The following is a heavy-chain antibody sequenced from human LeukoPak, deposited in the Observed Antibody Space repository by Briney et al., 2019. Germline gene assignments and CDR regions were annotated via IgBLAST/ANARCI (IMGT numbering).Heavy chain of an antibody. J-gene: IGHJ4*02. CDR1: GFSFSPYA. CDR2: LSYDGFNK. Sequence: GKSLRLSCAASGFSFSPYAMHWVRQAPGKGLEWVAVLSYDGFNKYYADSVKGRFTISRDNSKNTSYLQMHNMRAEDTAVYYCARDPNVLQYFDWTFDYWGQGTLVTVSS. D-gene: IGHD3-9*01. CDR3: ARDPNVLQYFDWTFDY. V-gene: IGHV3-30*04.